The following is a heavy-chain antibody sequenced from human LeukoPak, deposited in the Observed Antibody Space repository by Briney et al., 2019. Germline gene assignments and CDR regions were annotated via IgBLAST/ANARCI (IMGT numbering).Heavy chain of an antibody. D-gene: IGHD5-18*01. CDR3: ARRTWIELWHFDY. V-gene: IGHV4-39*01. CDR1: GGSIGSSSYY. Sequence: SETLSLTCTVSGGSIGSSSYYWAWIRQPPGKGLEWIGSIYYSGSTYYNPSLKSRVTIFVETSKNKFSLKVSSVTAADTAVYYCARRTWIELWHFDYWGQGALVTVSS. CDR2: IYYSGST. J-gene: IGHJ4*02.